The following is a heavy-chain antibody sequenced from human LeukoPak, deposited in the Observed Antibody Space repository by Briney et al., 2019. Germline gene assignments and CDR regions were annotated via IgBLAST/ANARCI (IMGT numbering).Heavy chain of an antibody. D-gene: IGHD3-10*01. Sequence: ASVKVSCKASGYTFTSYYMHWVRQAPGQGLEWMGIINPSGGSASYAQKFQGRVTMTRDMSTSTVYMELSSLRSEDTAVYYCARGRLFRGAFDIWGQGTMVTVSS. V-gene: IGHV1-46*01. CDR1: GYTFTSYY. CDR2: INPSGGSA. CDR3: ARGRLFRGAFDI. J-gene: IGHJ3*02.